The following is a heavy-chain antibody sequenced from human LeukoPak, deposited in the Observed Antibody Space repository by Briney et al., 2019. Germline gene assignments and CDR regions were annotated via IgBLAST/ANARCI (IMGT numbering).Heavy chain of an antibody. CDR2: ISGSGGST. Sequence: GGSLRLSCAASGFTFSSYAMSWVRQAPGKGLERVSAISGSGGSTYYADSVKGRFTISRDNSKNTLYLQMNSLRAEDTAVYYCAKDKAQKRSRAVAGSSSDYWGQGTLVTVSS. V-gene: IGHV3-23*01. CDR1: GFTFSSYA. D-gene: IGHD6-19*01. CDR3: AKDKAQKRSRAVAGSSSDY. J-gene: IGHJ4*02.